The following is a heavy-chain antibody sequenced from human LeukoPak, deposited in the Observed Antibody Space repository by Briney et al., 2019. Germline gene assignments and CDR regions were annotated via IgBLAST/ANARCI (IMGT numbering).Heavy chain of an antibody. V-gene: IGHV3-23*01. D-gene: IGHD4-17*01. CDR3: ARDPNGDYIGAFDM. J-gene: IGHJ3*02. Sequence: QPGGSLRLSCTASGFTFSAYAMMWVRQAPGKGPEWVSAIRGGGTSEFYADSVKGRFRISRDNSKDTLFLHMNSLRAEDTAVYYCARDPNGDYIGAFDMWGPGTMVTVSS. CDR2: IRGGGTSE. CDR1: GFTFSAYA.